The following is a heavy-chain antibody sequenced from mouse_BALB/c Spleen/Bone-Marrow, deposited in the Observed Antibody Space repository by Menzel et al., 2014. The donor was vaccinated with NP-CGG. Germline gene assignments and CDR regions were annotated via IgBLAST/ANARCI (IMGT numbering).Heavy chain of an antibody. CDR3: ASYDYGYYFDY. D-gene: IGHD2-4*01. CDR1: GFNIKDTY. J-gene: IGHJ2*01. Sequence: VHVKQSGAELVKPGASVKLSRTASGFNIKDTYMHWVKQRPEQGLEWIGRIDPANGNTKYDPKFQGKATITADTSSNTAYLQLSSLTSEDTAVYYCASYDYGYYFDYWGQGTTLTVSS. CDR2: IDPANGNT. V-gene: IGHV14-3*02.